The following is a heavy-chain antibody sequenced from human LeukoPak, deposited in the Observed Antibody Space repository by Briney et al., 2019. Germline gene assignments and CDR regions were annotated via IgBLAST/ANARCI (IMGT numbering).Heavy chain of an antibody. V-gene: IGHV3-23*05. Sequence: GGSLRLSCVASGITFSHHAMNWVRQAPGKGLEWVSSVFDSGTPSYYADSVQGRFTISGHNSRNTFYLQMENLRVEDSATYYCTKAVGGGRDAYDIWGQGTRVIVSS. CDR1: GITFSHHA. D-gene: IGHD3-16*01. CDR2: VFDSGTPS. CDR3: TKAVGGGRDAYDI. J-gene: IGHJ3*02.